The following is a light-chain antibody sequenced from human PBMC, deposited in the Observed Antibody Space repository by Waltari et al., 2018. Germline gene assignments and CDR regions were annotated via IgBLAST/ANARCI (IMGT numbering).Light chain of an antibody. CDR3: QQFGGSPMYT. V-gene: IGKV3-20*01. CDR2: KTT. CDR1: QTVETNY. J-gene: IGKJ2*01. Sequence: ILTQSPGTLSLSPGEGATLFCRASQTVETNYFAWYQQKPGQSPKLLIDKTTNRATGVPDMFSGSGAGTDFSLNIDMLEPGDSAVYCCQQFGGSPMYTFGQGTKLEI.